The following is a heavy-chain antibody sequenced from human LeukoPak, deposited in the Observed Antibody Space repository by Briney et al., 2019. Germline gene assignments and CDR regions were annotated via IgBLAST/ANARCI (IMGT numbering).Heavy chain of an antibody. D-gene: IGHD1-20*01. CDR1: AFTFRSYA. J-gene: IGHJ4*02. V-gene: IGHV3-23*01. CDR2: FSGSGGST. Sequence: GGSLRLSCAASAFTFRSYAMSWVRRAGGKGLEWVSAFSGSGGSTYYADSVKGRFTISRDNSKNTLYLQMSSLRAEDTAVYYCAKPKDNSLYCFDYWGQGTLVTVSS. CDR3: AKPKDNSLYCFDY.